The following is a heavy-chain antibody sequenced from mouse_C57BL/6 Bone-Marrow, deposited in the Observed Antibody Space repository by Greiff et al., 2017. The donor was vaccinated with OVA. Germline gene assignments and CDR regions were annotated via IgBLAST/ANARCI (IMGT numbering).Heavy chain of an antibody. D-gene: IGHD2-4*01. CDR2: INPSNGGT. CDR1: GYTFTSYW. J-gene: IGHJ2*01. V-gene: IGHV1-53*01. CDR3: ARGIYYDYDEDY. Sequence: QVQLQQSGTELVKPGASVKLSCKASGYTFTSYWMHWVKQRPGQGLEWIGNINPSNGGTNYNEKFKSKATLTVDKSSSTAYMQLSSLTSEDSAVYYCARGIYYDYDEDYWGQGTTLTVSS.